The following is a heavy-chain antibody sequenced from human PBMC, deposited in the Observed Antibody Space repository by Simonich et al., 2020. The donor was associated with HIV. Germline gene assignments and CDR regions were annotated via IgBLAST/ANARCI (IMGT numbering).Heavy chain of an antibody. V-gene: IGHV4-39*01. J-gene: IGHJ4*02. D-gene: IGHD3-3*01. Sequence: QLQLQESGPGLVKPSETLSLTCTVSGGSISSSSYYWGWIRQPPGKGREWIWSISYSASTYDNPSLKSRVTISVDTSKNQFSLKLSSVTAADTAVYYCASCGYDFWSGYYTSPDYWGQGTLVTVSS. CDR2: ISYSAST. CDR3: ASCGYDFWSGYYTSPDY. CDR1: GGSISSSSYY.